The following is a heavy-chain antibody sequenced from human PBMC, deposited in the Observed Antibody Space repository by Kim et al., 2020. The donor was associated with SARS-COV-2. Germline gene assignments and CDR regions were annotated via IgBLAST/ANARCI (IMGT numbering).Heavy chain of an antibody. CDR1: GDSVSSNSAA. D-gene: IGHD3-22*01. Sequence: SQTLSLTCAISGDSVSSNSAAWNWIRQSPSRGLEWLGRTYYRSKWYNDYAVSVKSRITINPDTSKNQFSLQLNSVTPEDTAVYYCARDTYYYDSSGYTVCYAFDIWGQGTMVTVSS. J-gene: IGHJ3*02. CDR3: ARDTYYYDSSGYTVCYAFDI. CDR2: TYYRSKWYN. V-gene: IGHV6-1*01.